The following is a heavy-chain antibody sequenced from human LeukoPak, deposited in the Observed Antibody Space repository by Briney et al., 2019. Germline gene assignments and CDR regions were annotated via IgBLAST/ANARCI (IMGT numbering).Heavy chain of an antibody. CDR2: INPNSGAT. J-gene: IGHJ5*02. V-gene: IGHV1-2*02. D-gene: IGHD6-19*01. CDR3: ARVVAGNWFDP. CDR1: GYTFTGYY. Sequence: ASVKVSCKASGYTFTGYYMHWVRQAPGQGLEWVGWINPNSGATNYAQKFQGRVTMTRDTSITTAYMELSRLRSDDTAVYYCARVVAGNWFDPWGQGTLVTVSS.